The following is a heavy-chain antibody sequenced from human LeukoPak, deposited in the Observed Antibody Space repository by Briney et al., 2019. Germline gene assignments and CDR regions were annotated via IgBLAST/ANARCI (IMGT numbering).Heavy chain of an antibody. D-gene: IGHD3-10*01. Sequence: SQTLSLTCTVSGNSISSGDNYWSWIRQPAGKGLEWIGSIYYSGSTYYNPSLKSRVTISVDTSKNQFSLKLSSVTAADTAVYYCARLAYYYGSGGTIDYWGQGTLVTVSS. CDR1: GNSISSGDNY. CDR2: IYYSGST. J-gene: IGHJ4*02. V-gene: IGHV4-30-2*03. CDR3: ARLAYYYGSGGTIDY.